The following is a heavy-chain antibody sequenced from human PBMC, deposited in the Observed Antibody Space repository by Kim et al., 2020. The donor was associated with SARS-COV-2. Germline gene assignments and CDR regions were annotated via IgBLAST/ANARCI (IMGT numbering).Heavy chain of an antibody. CDR1: GGSISSGGYY. V-gene: IGHV4-31*03. CDR3: ARDAPNWGGFDY. Sequence: SETLSLTCTVSGGSISSGGYYWSWIRQHPGKGLEWIGYIYYSGSTYYNPSLKSRVTISVDTSKNQFSLKLSSVTAADTAVYYCARDAPNWGGFDYWGQGTLVTVSS. J-gene: IGHJ4*02. CDR2: IYYSGST. D-gene: IGHD7-27*01.